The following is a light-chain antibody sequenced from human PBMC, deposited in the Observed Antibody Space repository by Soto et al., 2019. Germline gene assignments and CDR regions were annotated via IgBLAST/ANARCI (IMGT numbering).Light chain of an antibody. CDR2: VAS. CDR3: QQSYGTPIT. Sequence: DIQMTQSPSSLSASVGDRVTMTCRLSQSISSYLNWYQQKPGKAPNLLIYVASSLQSEVPSRFSGSGSGTDFTLTITSLQPEDFATYYCQQSYGTPITFGQGTRLEIK. J-gene: IGKJ5*01. V-gene: IGKV1-39*01. CDR1: QSISSY.